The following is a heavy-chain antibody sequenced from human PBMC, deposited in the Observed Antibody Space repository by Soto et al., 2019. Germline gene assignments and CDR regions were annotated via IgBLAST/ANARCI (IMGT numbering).Heavy chain of an antibody. CDR1: GGSISSYY. D-gene: IGHD6-13*01. Sequence: QVQLQESGPGLVKPSETLSLTCTVSGGSISSYYWSWIRQPPGKGLEWIGYLYYSGSTNYNPSLKSRVTMSVDTSKNQFSLKLSSVTAAATAVYYCARGIYSSSYLDIWGQGTMVTVSS. CDR3: ARGIYSSSYLDI. V-gene: IGHV4-59*01. CDR2: LYYSGST. J-gene: IGHJ3*02.